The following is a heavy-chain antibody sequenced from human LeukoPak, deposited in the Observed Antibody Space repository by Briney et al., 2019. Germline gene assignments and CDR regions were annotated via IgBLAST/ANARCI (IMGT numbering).Heavy chain of an antibody. CDR1: GGSITTYY. CDR3: AREGGSYYHWFDP. J-gene: IGHJ5*02. V-gene: IGHV4-59*01. Sequence: SETLSLTCTVSGGSITTYYWSWIRQPPGRGLEWIGYTHYSESTNYNPSLKSRVTISLGTSKNQFSLKLTSVSAADTAVYYCAREGGSYYHWFDPWGQGTLVTVSS. CDR2: THYSEST. D-gene: IGHD1-26*01.